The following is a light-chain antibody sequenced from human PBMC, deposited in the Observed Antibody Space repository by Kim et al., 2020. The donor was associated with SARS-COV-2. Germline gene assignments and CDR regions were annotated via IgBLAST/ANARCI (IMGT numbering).Light chain of an antibody. CDR3: QAWDSSIVV. J-gene: IGLJ2*01. CDR1: KLGDKY. V-gene: IGLV3-1*01. CDR2: EDT. Sequence: VSPGQTVSITCSGDKLGDKYACWYQQKPGQYPVMVIYEDTKRPSGIPERFSGSNSGNTATLTISGTQATDEADYYCQAWDSSIVVFGGGTQLTVL.